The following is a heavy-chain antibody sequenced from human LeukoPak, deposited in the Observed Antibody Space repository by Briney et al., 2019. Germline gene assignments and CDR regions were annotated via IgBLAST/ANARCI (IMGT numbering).Heavy chain of an antibody. CDR3: AKDGSWGDYYFYFYIDV. CDR1: GFTFSNSA. V-gene: IGHV3-23*01. CDR2: ISASGHYT. D-gene: IGHD3-16*01. Sequence: PGGSLRLSCEASGFTFSNSAMSWVRQAPGKRLEWVSGISASGHYTYNADSAKGRFTISRDNSKNTLYLQMNSLRAEDTALYYCAKDGSWGDYYFYFYIDVWGKGTTVTVSS. J-gene: IGHJ6*03.